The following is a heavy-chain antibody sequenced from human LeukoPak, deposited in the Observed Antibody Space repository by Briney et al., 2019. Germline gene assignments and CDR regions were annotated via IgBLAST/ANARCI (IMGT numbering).Heavy chain of an antibody. CDR2: INAGNGNT. V-gene: IGHV1-3*01. J-gene: IGHJ4*02. CDR1: GYTFTSYA. CDR3: ARESMEWLLRYYFDY. Sequence: GASVKVSCKASGYTFTSYAMHWVRQAPGQRLEWMGWINAGNGNTKYSQKFQGRVTITRDTSASTAYMEQSSLRSEDTAVYYCARESMEWLLRYYFDYWGQGTLVTVSS. D-gene: IGHD5-12*01.